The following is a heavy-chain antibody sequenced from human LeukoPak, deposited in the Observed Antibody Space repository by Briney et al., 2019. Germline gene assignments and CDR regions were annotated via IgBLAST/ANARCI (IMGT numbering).Heavy chain of an antibody. V-gene: IGHV3-7*01. Sequence: GGSLRLSCVASGLSVSNYWMSWVRQAPGKGLEWVANIKQDGSEKYYVDSVKGRFTISRDTAKNSLYLQMDSLRAEDTAVYYCARDSDPRFDYWGQGTLVTVSS. CDR1: GLSVSNYW. CDR2: IKQDGSEK. J-gene: IGHJ4*02. CDR3: ARDSDPRFDY.